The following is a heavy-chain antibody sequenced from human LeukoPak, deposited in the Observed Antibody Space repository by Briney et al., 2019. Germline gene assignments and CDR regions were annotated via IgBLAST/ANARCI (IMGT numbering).Heavy chain of an antibody. CDR3: AKLDRRPRYYYDSSGYYLMGAFDI. Sequence: GGSLRLSCAASGFTFSSYAVSWVRQAPGKGLEWVSAISGSGGSTYYADSVKGRFTISRDNSKNTLYLQMNSLRAEDTAVYYCAKLDRRPRYYYDSSGYYLMGAFDIWGQGTMVTVSS. D-gene: IGHD3-22*01. J-gene: IGHJ3*02. CDR2: ISGSGGST. CDR1: GFTFSSYA. V-gene: IGHV3-23*01.